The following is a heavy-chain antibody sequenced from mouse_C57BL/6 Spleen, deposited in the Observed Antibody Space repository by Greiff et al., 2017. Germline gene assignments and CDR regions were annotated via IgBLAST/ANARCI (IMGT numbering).Heavy chain of an antibody. D-gene: IGHD2-5*01. Sequence: VQLQQSGPELVKPGASVKISCKASGYAFSSSWMNWVKQRPGKGLEWIGRIYPGDGDTNYNGKFKGKATLTADKSSSTAYMQLSSLTSEDSAVYFCARLYSNYFYWYFDVWGTGTTVTVSS. J-gene: IGHJ1*03. CDR2: IYPGDGDT. CDR3: ARLYSNYFYWYFDV. CDR1: GYAFSSSW. V-gene: IGHV1-82*01.